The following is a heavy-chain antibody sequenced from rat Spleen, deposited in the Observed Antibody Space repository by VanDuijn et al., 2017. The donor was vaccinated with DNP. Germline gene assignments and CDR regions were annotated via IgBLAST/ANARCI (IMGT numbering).Heavy chain of an antibody. CDR3: ARWTMGITLDY. D-gene: IGHD1-9*01. Sequence: QVQLKESGPGLVQPSQTLSLACTVSGFSLTSYHVHWVRQPSGKGLEWMGVIWTGGSTEYNSALKSRLSISRDTSKSQVLLKMNSLQTEDTAMYFCARWTMGITLDYWGQGVMVTVSS. CDR1: GFSLTSYH. CDR2: IWTGGST. V-gene: IGHV2-43*01. J-gene: IGHJ2*01.